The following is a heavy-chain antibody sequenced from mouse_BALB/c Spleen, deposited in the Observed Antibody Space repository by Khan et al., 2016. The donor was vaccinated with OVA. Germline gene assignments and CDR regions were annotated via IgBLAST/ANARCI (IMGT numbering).Heavy chain of an antibody. Sequence: VQLKESGPGLVKPSQSLSLTCTVTGYSITSDFAWNWIRQFPGNKLEWMGYITYSGDSSYNPSLKSRISITRDTSKNQFFLQLNSVPTEDTATYYCATLYYYGSSWFDYWGQGTLVTVSA. CDR3: ATLYYYGSSWFDY. CDR1: GYSITSDFA. J-gene: IGHJ3*01. D-gene: IGHD1-1*01. CDR2: ITYSGDS. V-gene: IGHV3-2*02.